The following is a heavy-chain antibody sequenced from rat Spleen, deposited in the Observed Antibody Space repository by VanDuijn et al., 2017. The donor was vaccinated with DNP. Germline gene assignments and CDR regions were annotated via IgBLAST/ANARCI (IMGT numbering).Heavy chain of an antibody. CDR1: GFTFSDSF. J-gene: IGHJ4*01. CDR2: ISYDGSAT. D-gene: IGHD1-11*01. CDR3: TTFEGRDA. Sequence: EVQLVESGGGLVQPGRSLKLSCAASGFTFSDSFVAWVRQAPKKGLEWVASISYDGSATYYGDSVKGRFTISRDNAKSALFLQMNSLRSEDTATYYCTTFEGRDAWGQGTSVTVSS. V-gene: IGHV5-22*01.